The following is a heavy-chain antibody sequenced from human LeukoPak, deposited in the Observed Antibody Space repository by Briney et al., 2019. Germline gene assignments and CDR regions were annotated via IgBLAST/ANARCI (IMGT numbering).Heavy chain of an antibody. V-gene: IGHV4-61*01. Sequence: SETLSLTCIVSGGSISSGSYYWSWIRQPPGKGLEWIGYIYYSGTTNYNPSLKSRVTISVDTSKNQFSLKLSSVTAADTAVYYCARSTWLLDKWGQGTLVTVSS. D-gene: IGHD3-22*01. CDR1: GGSISSGSYY. CDR3: ARSTWLLDK. J-gene: IGHJ4*02. CDR2: IYYSGTT.